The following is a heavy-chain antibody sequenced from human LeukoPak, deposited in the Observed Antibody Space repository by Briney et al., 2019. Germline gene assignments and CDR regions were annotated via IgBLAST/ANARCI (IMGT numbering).Heavy chain of an antibody. J-gene: IGHJ4*02. CDR2: TYYRSKWYN. CDR1: GDSVSSNSAA. Sequence: SQTLSLTCAISGDSVSSNSAAWNWIRQSPSRGLEWLGRTYYRSKWYNDYAVSVKSRITINPDTSKNQFSLQLNSVTPEDTAVYYCARYDSSGYDSPYYFDYWGQGTLVTVSS. D-gene: IGHD3-22*01. CDR3: ARYDSSGYDSPYYFDY. V-gene: IGHV6-1*01.